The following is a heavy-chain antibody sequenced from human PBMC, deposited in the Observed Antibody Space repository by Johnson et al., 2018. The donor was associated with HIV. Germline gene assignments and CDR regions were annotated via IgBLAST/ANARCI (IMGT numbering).Heavy chain of an antibody. CDR1: GFTFRSDD. CDR2: ISWNSGSI. D-gene: IGHD4-11*01. CDR3: AKGHYSNYWRAGAFDI. J-gene: IGHJ3*02. Sequence: VQLVESGGGLVQPGVSLRLSCAASGFTFRSDDMHWVRQATGKGLERVSGISWNSGSIGSADSVKGRFTISRDSAKNSLYLQMNSLRAEDTALYYCAKGHYSNYWRAGAFDIWGQGTMVTVSS. V-gene: IGHV3-9*01.